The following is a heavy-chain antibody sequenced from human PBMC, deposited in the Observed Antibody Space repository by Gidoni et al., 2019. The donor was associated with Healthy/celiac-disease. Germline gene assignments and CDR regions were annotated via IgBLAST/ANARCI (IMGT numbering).Heavy chain of an antibody. J-gene: IGHJ4*02. V-gene: IGHV3-49*05. D-gene: IGHD6-19*01. CDR1: GFTFGDYA. CDR3: TRDSPPYSSGWYADY. Sequence: EVQLVESGGGLVKPGRSLRLSCTASGFTFGDYAMSWFRQAPGKGLEWVGYIRSKADGGTTEYAASVKGRFTISRDDSKSIAYLQMNSLKTEDTAVYYCTRDSPPYSSGWYADYWGQGTLVTVSS. CDR2: IRSKADGGTT.